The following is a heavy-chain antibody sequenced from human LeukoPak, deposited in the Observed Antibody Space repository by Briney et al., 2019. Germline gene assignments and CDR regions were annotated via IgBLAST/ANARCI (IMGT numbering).Heavy chain of an antibody. V-gene: IGHV3-30*02. J-gene: IGHJ4*02. CDR1: GFTFSSYG. D-gene: IGHD3-10*01. Sequence: GGSRRLSCAASGFTFSSYGMHWVRQAPGKGLEWVAFIRYDGSNKYYADSVKGRFTISRDNSKNTLYLQMNSLRAEDTAVYYCATYGSGSYYRFDYWGQGTLVTVSS. CDR3: ATYGSGSYYRFDY. CDR2: IRYDGSNK.